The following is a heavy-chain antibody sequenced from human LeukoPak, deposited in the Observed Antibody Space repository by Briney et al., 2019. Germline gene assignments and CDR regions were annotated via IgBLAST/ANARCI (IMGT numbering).Heavy chain of an antibody. Sequence: GASVKVSCKASGYTFTGYYMHWVRQAPGQGLEWMGWISAYSGDTNYAQKLQGRVTMTTETSTNTAYMELRSLRSDDTATYFCARRFGELLPSPYYFDYWGQGTLVTVSS. CDR1: GYTFTGYY. V-gene: IGHV1-18*04. J-gene: IGHJ4*02. CDR2: ISAYSGDT. D-gene: IGHD3-10*01. CDR3: ARRFGELLPSPYYFDY.